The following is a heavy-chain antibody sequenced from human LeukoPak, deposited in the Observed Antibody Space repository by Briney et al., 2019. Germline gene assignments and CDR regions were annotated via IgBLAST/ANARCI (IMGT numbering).Heavy chain of an antibody. CDR3: ARDLATWELLEY. CDR2: IYHSGST. D-gene: IGHD1-26*01. CDR1: GYSISSGYY. Sequence: SETLSLTCTVSGYSISSGYYWGWIRQPPGKGLEWIGSIYHSGSTYYNPSLKSRVTISVDTSKNQFSLNLSSVTAADTAVYYCARDLATWELLEYWGQGTLVTVSS. V-gene: IGHV4-38-2*02. J-gene: IGHJ4*02.